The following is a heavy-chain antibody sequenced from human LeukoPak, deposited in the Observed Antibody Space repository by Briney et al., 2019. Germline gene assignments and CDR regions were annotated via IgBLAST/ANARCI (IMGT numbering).Heavy chain of an antibody. J-gene: IGHJ5*02. CDR2: ISGSGGST. CDR1: GFTFSSYA. CDR3: AKVGLRFLEWSNQFDP. D-gene: IGHD3-3*01. V-gene: IGHV3-23*01. Sequence: GGSLRLSCAASGFTFSSYAMSWVRQAPGKGLEWVSAISGSGGSTYYADSVKGRFTISRDNSKNMLYLQMNSLRAEDTAVYYCAKVGLRFLEWSNQFDPWGQGTLVTVSS.